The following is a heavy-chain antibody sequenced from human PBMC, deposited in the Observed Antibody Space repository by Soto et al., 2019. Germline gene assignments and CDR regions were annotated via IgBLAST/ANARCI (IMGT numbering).Heavy chain of an antibody. CDR2: IRSKAYGGTT. V-gene: IGHV3-49*03. Sequence: GGSLRLSCTASGFTFGDYAMSWFRQAPGKGLEWVGFIRSKAYGGTTEYAASVKGRFTISRDDSKSIAYLQMNSLKTEDTAVYYCTRDPSGYDERPVDYWGQGTLVTVSS. J-gene: IGHJ4*02. D-gene: IGHD5-12*01. CDR3: TRDPSGYDERPVDY. CDR1: GFTFGDYA.